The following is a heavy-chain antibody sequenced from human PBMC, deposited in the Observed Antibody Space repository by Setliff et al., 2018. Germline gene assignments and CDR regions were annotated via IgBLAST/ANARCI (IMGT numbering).Heavy chain of an antibody. CDR1: GGTFSSYA. J-gene: IGHJ5*02. Sequence: SVKVSCKASGGTFSSYAISWVQQAPGQGLEWMGRIIPIFGTANYAQKFQGRVTITADESTSTAYMELSSLRSEDTAVYYCASQGKLELRRWWFDPWGQGTLVTVSS. D-gene: IGHD1-7*01. CDR2: IIPIFGTA. V-gene: IGHV1-69*13. CDR3: ASQGKLELRRWWFDP.